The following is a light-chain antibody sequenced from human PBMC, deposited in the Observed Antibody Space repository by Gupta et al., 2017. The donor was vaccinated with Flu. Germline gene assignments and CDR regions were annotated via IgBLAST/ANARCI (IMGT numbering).Light chain of an antibody. J-gene: IGLJ3*02. CDR2: DNN. Sequence: VTIAFTGSSSNMESKYVSWYQQFPATAPELLSYDNNKRPSGLPARFSGSKSDTSAPLGITGRQTGDEANYYCGAWDSSLSAGVFGGGNKVTVL. V-gene: IGLV1-51*02. CDR1: SSNMESKY. CDR3: GAWDSSLSAGV.